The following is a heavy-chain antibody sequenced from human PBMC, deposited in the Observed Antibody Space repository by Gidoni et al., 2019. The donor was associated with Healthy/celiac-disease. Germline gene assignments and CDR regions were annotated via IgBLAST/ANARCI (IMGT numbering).Heavy chain of an antibody. D-gene: IGHD3-10*01. J-gene: IGHJ6*02. CDR1: GFTFDDYA. Sequence: EVQLVESGGGLVQPGRSLRLSCAASGFTFDDYAMHWVRQAPGKGLEWVSGISWNSGSIGYADSVKGRFTISRDNAKNSLYLQMNSLRAEDTALYYCAKDQGSQGNYGMDVWGQGTTVTVSS. CDR2: ISWNSGSI. CDR3: AKDQGSQGNYGMDV. V-gene: IGHV3-9*01.